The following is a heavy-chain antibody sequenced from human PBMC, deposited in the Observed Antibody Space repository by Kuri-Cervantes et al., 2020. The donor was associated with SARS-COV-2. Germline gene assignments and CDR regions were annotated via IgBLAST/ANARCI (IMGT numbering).Heavy chain of an antibody. CDR2: FSSNGDSK. Sequence: GGSLRLSCAGSGFTFSTYAMYWVRQAPGKGLEYVSAFSSNGDSKYYADYVKGRFTMSSDNSQNTLYLQLGSLRDKDMSVYYCARVSRSGYLDYWGQGTLVTVSS. CDR1: GFTFSTYA. D-gene: IGHD3-3*01. V-gene: IGHV3-64*02. CDR3: ARVSRSGYLDY. J-gene: IGHJ4*02.